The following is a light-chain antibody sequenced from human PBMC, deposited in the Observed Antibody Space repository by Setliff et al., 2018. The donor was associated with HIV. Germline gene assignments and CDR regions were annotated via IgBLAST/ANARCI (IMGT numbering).Light chain of an antibody. CDR1: SSDVGGYNY. CDR2: DVS. CDR3: SSYTSSGTLV. V-gene: IGLV2-14*01. Sequence: QSALTQPRSVSGSPGQSVTISCTGTSSDVGGYNYVSWYQQHPGKAPKLMIYDVSSRPSGVSNRFSGSKSGNTASLTISGLQAEDEADYYCSSYTSSGTLVFGTGTKVTVL. J-gene: IGLJ1*01.